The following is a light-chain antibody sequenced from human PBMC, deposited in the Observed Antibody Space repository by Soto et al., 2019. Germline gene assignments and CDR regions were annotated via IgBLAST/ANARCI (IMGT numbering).Light chain of an antibody. J-gene: IGKJ2*01. CDR2: GAS. V-gene: IGKV3-20*01. CDR1: QSFSSSY. CDR3: QQNSGSPYT. Sequence: EIVLTQSPGTLSLSPGERATLSCRASQSFSSSYLAWYQQKPGQAPRLLIYGASSRATGIPDRFSGSGSATDFTLTISRLEPEDFALYYCQQNSGSPYTFGQGTKLEIK.